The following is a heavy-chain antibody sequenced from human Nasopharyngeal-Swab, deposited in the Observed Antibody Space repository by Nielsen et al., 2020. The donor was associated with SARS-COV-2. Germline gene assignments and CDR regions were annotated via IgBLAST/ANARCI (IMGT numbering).Heavy chain of an antibody. Sequence: SVKVSCKASGGTFSSYAISWVRQAPRQGLEWMGGIIPIFGTANYAQKFQGRVTITADESTSTAYMELSSLRSEDTAVYYCARISAAPPPYYGMDVWGQGTTVTVSS. CDR2: IIPIFGTA. J-gene: IGHJ6*02. V-gene: IGHV1-69*13. D-gene: IGHD6-13*01. CDR1: GGTFSSYA. CDR3: ARISAAPPPYYGMDV.